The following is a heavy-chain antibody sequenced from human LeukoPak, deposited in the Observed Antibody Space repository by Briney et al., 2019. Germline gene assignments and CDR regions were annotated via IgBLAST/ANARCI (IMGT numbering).Heavy chain of an antibody. Sequence: PGGSLRLSCAASGFTFSDYWMSWVRQAPGKGLEWVANINRDGSVKHYVDSGKGRFTISRDNAKNSPYLEMNSLRAEDTALYYCATSDDSSGSDWGQGTLVTVSS. D-gene: IGHD3-22*01. J-gene: IGHJ4*02. V-gene: IGHV3-7*01. CDR3: ATSDDSSGSD. CDR1: GFTFSDYW. CDR2: INRDGSVK.